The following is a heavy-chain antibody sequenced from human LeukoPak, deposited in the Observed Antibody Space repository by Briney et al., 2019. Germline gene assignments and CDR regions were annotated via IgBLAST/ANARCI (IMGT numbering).Heavy chain of an antibody. CDR2: INSDGSST. V-gene: IGHV3-74*01. CDR1: GFTFSNAW. D-gene: IGHD6-19*01. J-gene: IGHJ4*02. Sequence: GGSLRLSCTASGFTFSNAWMHWVRQAPRKGLVWVSRINSDGSSTSYADSVKGRFTISRDNAKNTLYLQMNSLRAEDTAVYYCARTRLYSSGWYDNWGQGTLVTVSS. CDR3: ARTRLYSSGWYDN.